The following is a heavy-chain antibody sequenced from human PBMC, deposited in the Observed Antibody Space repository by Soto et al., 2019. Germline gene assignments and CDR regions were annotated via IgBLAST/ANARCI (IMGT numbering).Heavy chain of an antibody. D-gene: IGHD3-22*01. J-gene: IGHJ4*02. CDR1: GGSISSYY. V-gene: IGHV4-59*01. Sequence: PSETLSLTCTVSGGSISSYYWSWIRQPPGKGLEWIGYIYYSGSTNYNPSLKSRVTISVDTSKNQFSLKLSSVTAADTAVYYCASIYYDSSAIDYWGQGTLVTVSS. CDR3: ASIYYDSSAIDY. CDR2: IYYSGST.